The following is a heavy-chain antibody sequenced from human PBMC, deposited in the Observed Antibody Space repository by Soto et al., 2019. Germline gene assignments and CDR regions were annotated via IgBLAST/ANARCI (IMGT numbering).Heavy chain of an antibody. CDR2: ITWNSDEI. Sequence: EVQLVESGGGLVQPGRSLRLSCAASGFTFDDYAMHWVRQRPGRGLEWVSGITWNSDEIGYPDSVKGRFSISRDNAKKYLYLEMNSLSRDDSALYYCAASRGFDSGGYSGYYYGMDVWGQGTTVTVSS. CDR1: GFTFDDYA. J-gene: IGHJ6*02. D-gene: IGHD3-22*01. V-gene: IGHV3-9*01. CDR3: AASRGFDSGGYSGYYYGMDV.